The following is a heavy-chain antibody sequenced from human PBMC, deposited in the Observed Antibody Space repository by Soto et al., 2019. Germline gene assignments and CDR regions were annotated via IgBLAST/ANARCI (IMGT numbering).Heavy chain of an antibody. CDR3: ARRSNPPNCYGMDV. CDR2: INSDGSNR. Sequence: GGSLRLSCEASGFTFKNYWMHWVRQAPGKGLVWVSRINSDGSNRRYADSVQGRFTISRDNAKNTLFLQRNSLRAADTAVYFCARRSNPPNCYGMDVWGQGTTVTVSS. V-gene: IGHV3-74*01. CDR1: GFTFKNYW. J-gene: IGHJ6*02.